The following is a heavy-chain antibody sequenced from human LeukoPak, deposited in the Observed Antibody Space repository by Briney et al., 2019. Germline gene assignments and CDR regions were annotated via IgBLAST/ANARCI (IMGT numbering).Heavy chain of an antibody. Sequence: SETLSLTCTVSGVSISSGGYYWSWIRQHPGKGLEWIGYIYYSGSTYYNPSLKSRVTISVDTSKNQFSLKLSSVTAADTAVYYCARGGIQLYFDYWGQGTLVTVSS. V-gene: IGHV4-31*03. D-gene: IGHD5-18*01. CDR3: ARGGIQLYFDY. J-gene: IGHJ4*02. CDR1: GVSISSGGYY. CDR2: IYYSGST.